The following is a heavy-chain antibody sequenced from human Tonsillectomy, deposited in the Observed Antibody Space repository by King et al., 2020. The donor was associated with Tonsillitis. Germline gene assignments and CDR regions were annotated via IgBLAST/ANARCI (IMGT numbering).Heavy chain of an antibody. V-gene: IGHV3-33*05. CDR3: ARDCRGGTIHFNYYYYYGMDV. CDR2: ISYDGSNK. D-gene: IGHD3-10*01. J-gene: IGHJ6*02. Sequence: VQLVESGGGVVQPGRSLRLSCAASGFTFSSYGMHWVRQAPGKGLEWVAVISYDGSNKYYADSVKGRFTISRDNSKNTLYLQMNSLRAEDTAVYYCARDCRGGTIHFNYYYYYGMDVWGQGTTVTVSS. CDR1: GFTFSSYG.